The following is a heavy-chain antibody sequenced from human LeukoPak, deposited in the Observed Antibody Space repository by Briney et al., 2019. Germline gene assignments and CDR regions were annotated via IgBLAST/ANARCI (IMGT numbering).Heavy chain of an antibody. J-gene: IGHJ6*03. V-gene: IGHV3-9*01. Sequence: GGSLRLSCAASGFTFSRYWMTWLRQAPGKGLEWVSGISWNSGSIAYADPVKGRFTISRDNANNSLYLQMNSLRADATALYYCATDGGQDDYYYYYMDVWGKGTTVTVSS. CDR1: GFTFSRYW. CDR2: ISWNSGSI. CDR3: ATDGGQDDYYYYYMDV. D-gene: IGHD2-15*01.